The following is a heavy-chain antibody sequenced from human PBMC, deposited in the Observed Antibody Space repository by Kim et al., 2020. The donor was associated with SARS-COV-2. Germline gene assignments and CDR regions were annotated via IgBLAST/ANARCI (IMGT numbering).Heavy chain of an antibody. J-gene: IGHJ4*02. V-gene: IGHV3-30*01. Sequence: ADALKDRFTISRDNAKNALYLQMNSLKTDDTAVYYCARGRRYTYCFYEWGKGTQVTVSS. D-gene: IGHD3-16*01. CDR3: ARGRRYTYCFYE.